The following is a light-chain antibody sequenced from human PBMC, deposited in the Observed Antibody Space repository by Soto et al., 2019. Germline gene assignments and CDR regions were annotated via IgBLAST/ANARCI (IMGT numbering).Light chain of an antibody. CDR2: DVS. Sequence: QSALTQPASVSGSPGQSITLPCTGTSNDVGGYNFVSWYQQYPGKAPKLLIYDVSNRPSGVSNRFSGSKSDNTASLTISGLQPEDEADYYCSSYTSSSPYVFGTGTKLTVL. CDR1: SNDVGGYNF. J-gene: IGLJ1*01. V-gene: IGLV2-14*03. CDR3: SSYTSSSPYV.